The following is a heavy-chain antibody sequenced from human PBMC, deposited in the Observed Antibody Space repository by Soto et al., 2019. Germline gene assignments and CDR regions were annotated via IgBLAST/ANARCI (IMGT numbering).Heavy chain of an antibody. D-gene: IGHD3-16*01. Sequence: WGSLRLSCAASGFTFSKYGMHWVRQAPGKGLEWVANIKQDGSEKNYVDSVKGRFTISRDNAKNTLDLQMNSLRAEDTAVYYCASLGRHGWGQGTTVTVSS. J-gene: IGHJ6*02. CDR3: ASLGRHG. CDR2: IKQDGSEK. V-gene: IGHV3-7*01. CDR1: GFTFSKYG.